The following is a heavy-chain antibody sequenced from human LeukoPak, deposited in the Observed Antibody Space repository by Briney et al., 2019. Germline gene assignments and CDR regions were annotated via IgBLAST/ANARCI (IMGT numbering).Heavy chain of an antibody. CDR3: ARGTTGFFDY. Sequence: ASVKVSCKASGGTFSNYAISWVRQAPGQGLEWMGGIIPIFGTANYAQKFQGRVTITTDESTSTAYMELSSLRSEDTAVYYCARGTTGFFDYWGQGTLVTVSS. CDR1: GGTFSNYA. J-gene: IGHJ4*02. D-gene: IGHD2-2*01. CDR2: IIPIFGTA. V-gene: IGHV1-69*05.